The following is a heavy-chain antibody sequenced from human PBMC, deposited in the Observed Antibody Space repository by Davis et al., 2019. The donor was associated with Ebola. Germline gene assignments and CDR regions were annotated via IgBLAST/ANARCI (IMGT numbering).Heavy chain of an antibody. CDR3: ARDSSDAALYRMDV. J-gene: IGHJ6*02. V-gene: IGHV3-33*01. Sequence: GESLKISCAASGFTFSHYGMHWVRQAPGEGLEWVAVIWYDGSKRYYADSVKGRFTISRDNAYNSLYLQMNSLRAEDTAVYYCARDSSDAALYRMDVWGQGTTVTVSS. CDR1: GFTFSHYG. CDR2: IWYDGSKR. D-gene: IGHD6-6*01.